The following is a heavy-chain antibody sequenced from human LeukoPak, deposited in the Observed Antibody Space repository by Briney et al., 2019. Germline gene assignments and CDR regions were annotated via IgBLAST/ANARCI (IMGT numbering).Heavy chain of an antibody. J-gene: IGHJ4*02. CDR3: ARDPYDSSGYLDY. CDR2: IYYSGST. Sequence: SETLSPTCTVSGGSISSYYWSWIRQPPGKGLEWIGYIYYSGSTNYNPSLKSRVTISVDTSKNQFSLKLSSVTAADTAVYYCARDPYDSSGYLDYWGQGTLVTVSS. D-gene: IGHD3-22*01. V-gene: IGHV4-59*01. CDR1: GGSISSYY.